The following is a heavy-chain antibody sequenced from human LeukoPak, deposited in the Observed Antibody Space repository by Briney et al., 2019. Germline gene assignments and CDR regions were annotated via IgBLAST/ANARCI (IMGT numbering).Heavy chain of an antibody. D-gene: IGHD1-26*01. Sequence: PGGSLRLSCAASGFSFSSYNMNWVRQTPGKGLEWVSIISGSGSSTYYADSVKGRFTISRDNSKNTLYLQMYSLRAEDTAVYYCAKALAWELLRDSRPFDYWGQGTLITVSS. CDR1: GFSFSSYN. J-gene: IGHJ4*02. CDR3: AKALAWELLRDSRPFDY. V-gene: IGHV3-23*01. CDR2: ISGSGSST.